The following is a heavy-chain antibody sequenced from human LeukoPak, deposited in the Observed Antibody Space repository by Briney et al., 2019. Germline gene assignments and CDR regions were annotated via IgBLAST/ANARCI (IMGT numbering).Heavy chain of an antibody. CDR2: ISSTSTYI. V-gene: IGHV3-21*01. J-gene: IGHJ4*02. Sequence: GGSLRLSRAASGFTFSSYSMNWVRQAPGKGLEWVSSISSTSTYIYYADSVKGRFTISRDNAKNSLYLQVNSLRAEDTAVYYCARGGFGELYWGQGTLVTVSS. D-gene: IGHD3-10*01. CDR1: GFTFSSYS. CDR3: ARGGFGELY.